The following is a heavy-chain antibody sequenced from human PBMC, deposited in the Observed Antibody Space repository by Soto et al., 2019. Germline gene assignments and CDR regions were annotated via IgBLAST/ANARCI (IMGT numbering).Heavy chain of an antibody. J-gene: IGHJ3*02. CDR3: AKGSITMIVVVHDAFDI. V-gene: IGHV3-30*18. CDR2: ISYDGSNK. CDR1: VFTFSSYG. D-gene: IGHD3-22*01. Sequence: GGSLRLSCAASVFTFSSYGMHWVRQAPGKGLEWVAVISYDGSNKYYADSVKGRFTISRDNSKNTLYLQMNSLRAEDTAVYYCAKGSITMIVVVHDAFDIWGQGTMVTVSS.